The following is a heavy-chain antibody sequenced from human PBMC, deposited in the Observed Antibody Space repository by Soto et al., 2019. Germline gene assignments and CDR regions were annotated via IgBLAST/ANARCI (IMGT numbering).Heavy chain of an antibody. J-gene: IGHJ4*02. CDR2: IYHSGST. CDR1: GGSISSGGYS. CDR3: ARAVRGYSGYDPNPGPYYFDY. V-gene: IGHV4-30-2*01. Sequence: QLQLQESGSGLVKPSQTLSLTCAVSGGSISSGGYSWSWIRQPPGKGLEWIGYIYHSGSTYYNPSLKSRVTISVDRSKNQFSLKLSSVTAADTAVYYCARAVRGYSGYDPNPGPYYFDYWGQGTLVTVSS. D-gene: IGHD5-12*01.